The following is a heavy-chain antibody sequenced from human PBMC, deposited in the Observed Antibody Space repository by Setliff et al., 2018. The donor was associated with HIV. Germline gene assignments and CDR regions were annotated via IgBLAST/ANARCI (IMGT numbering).Heavy chain of an antibody. J-gene: IGHJ6*03. CDR3: AREGGDYYYYYMDV. CDR1: GYIFTDYY. Sequence: ASVKVSCKASGYIFTDYYIHWVQQAPGKGLAWMGRFDPEDGETISAEKFQGRVTMTRNTSISTAYMELSSLRSEDTAVYYCAREGGDYYYYYMDVWGKGTTVTVSS. CDR2: FDPEDGET. V-gene: IGHV1-69-2*01. D-gene: IGHD3-16*01.